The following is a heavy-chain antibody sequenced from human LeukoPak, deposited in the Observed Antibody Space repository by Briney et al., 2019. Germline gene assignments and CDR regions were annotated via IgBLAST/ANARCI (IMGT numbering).Heavy chain of an antibody. V-gene: IGHV3-7*01. D-gene: IGHD6-13*01. CDR2: IKQDGSEK. CDR1: GFTFSSYW. J-gene: IGHJ4*02. Sequence: GGSLRLSCAASGFTFSSYWMSWVRQAPGEGLEWVANIKQDGSEKYYVDSVKGRFIISRDNAKNSLYLQMNSLRAEDTAVYYCARLRTAGYSSSWYDPYFDYWGQGTLVTVSS. CDR3: ARLRTAGYSSSWYDPYFDY.